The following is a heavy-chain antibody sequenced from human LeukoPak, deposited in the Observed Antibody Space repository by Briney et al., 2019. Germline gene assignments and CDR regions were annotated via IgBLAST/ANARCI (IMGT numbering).Heavy chain of an antibody. CDR3: GKDRYAYGGIFDY. V-gene: IGHV3-30*18. D-gene: IGHD5-18*01. J-gene: IGHJ4*02. Sequence: QPGRSLRLSCAASGFTFSSYVMHWVRQAPGKGLEWVAVISYDGSNKYYADSVKGRFTISRDNSKNTLYLQMNGLRGEDTAVYYCGKDRYAYGGIFDYWGQGTLVTVSS. CDR2: ISYDGSNK. CDR1: GFTFSSYV.